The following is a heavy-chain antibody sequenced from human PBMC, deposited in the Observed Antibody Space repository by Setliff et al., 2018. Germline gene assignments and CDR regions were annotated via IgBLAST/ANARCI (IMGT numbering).Heavy chain of an antibody. J-gene: IGHJ4*02. D-gene: IGHD5-12*01. Sequence: ASVKVSCKASGYTFTSYGISWVRQAPGQGLEWMGWINPSGGSTSYAQKFQGRVTMTGDTSTSTVYMELSSLRSEDTAVYYCARDQGSGYAYYFDYWGQGTLVTVSS. CDR2: INPSGGST. CDR3: ARDQGSGYAYYFDY. V-gene: IGHV1-46*01. CDR1: GYTFTSYG.